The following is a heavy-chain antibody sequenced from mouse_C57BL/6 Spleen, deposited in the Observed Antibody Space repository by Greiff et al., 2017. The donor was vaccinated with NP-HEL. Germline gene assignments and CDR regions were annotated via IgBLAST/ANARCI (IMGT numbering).Heavy chain of an antibody. CDR3: AGGGKGGEVDY. CDR1: GYTFTSYW. CDR2: IYPGSGST. V-gene: IGHV1-55*01. Sequence: QVQLQQSGAELVKPGASVKMSCKASGYTFTSYWMTWVKQRPGQGLEWIGNIYPGSGSTNYNEKFKGKATLTVDKSSSTAYMQLSSLTSEDSAVYYCAGGGKGGEVDYWGQGTTVTVSS. J-gene: IGHJ4*01.